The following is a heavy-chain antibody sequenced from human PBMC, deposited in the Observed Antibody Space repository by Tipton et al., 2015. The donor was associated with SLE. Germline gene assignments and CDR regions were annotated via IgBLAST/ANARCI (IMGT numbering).Heavy chain of an antibody. D-gene: IGHD5-24*01. V-gene: IGHV4-39*07. CDR3: VSETPRDGYKFFH. J-gene: IGHJ4*02. Sequence: TLSLTCTVSGDSISNSPYYWGWIRQPPGKGLQWIGNIYYSGITHYNPSLKSRVTISVDTSQNQFSLKLSSVTAADTAVYYCVSETPRDGYKFFHWGQGTLVTVSS. CDR2: IYYSGIT. CDR1: GDSISNSPYY.